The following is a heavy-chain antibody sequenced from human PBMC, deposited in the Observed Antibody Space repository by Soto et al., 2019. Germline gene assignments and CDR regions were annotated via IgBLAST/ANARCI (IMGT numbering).Heavy chain of an antibody. V-gene: IGHV3-11*01. CDR2: ISSSGASM. CDR1: GFTFSSSY. J-gene: IGHJ4*02. CDR3: ARGGFNYAN. Sequence: QVQLVQSGGGLVKPGGSVRLSCAAYGFTFSSSYMSWIRQAPGKGLEWVSYISSSGASMYYADSVKGRFTISRDNANNSLYLQMNGLRAEDTAVYYCARGGFNYANWGQGTLVTVTS. D-gene: IGHD5-18*01.